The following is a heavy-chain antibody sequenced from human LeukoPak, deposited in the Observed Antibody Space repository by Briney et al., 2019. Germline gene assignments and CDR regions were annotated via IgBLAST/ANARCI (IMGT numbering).Heavy chain of an antibody. CDR1: GYTFTGYY. Sequence: SVKVSCKASGYTFTGYYMHWVRQAPGQGLEWVGRLIPLFGTPNYAQKFQGKVTITADESTSTFYMDLSGLRSEDTAVYYCAHATQRLPTIMIDAFDIWGQGTRVTVSS. CDR3: AHATQRLPTIMIDAFDI. J-gene: IGHJ3*02. CDR2: LIPLFGTP. V-gene: IGHV1-69*13. D-gene: IGHD5-24*01.